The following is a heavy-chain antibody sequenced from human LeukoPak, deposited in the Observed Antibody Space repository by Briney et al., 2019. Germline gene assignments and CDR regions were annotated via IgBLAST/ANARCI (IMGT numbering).Heavy chain of an antibody. CDR1: GFTFGNYA. D-gene: IGHD3-10*01. CDR2: ISGSGDST. Sequence: GGSLRLSCAASGFTFGNYALSWVRQAPGKGLEGVSAISGSGDSTYYADSVKGRFTISRDNSKNTLYLQMTSLRAEDTAIYYCAKDRRSNGSGSPSGYMDVWGKGTTVTVSS. J-gene: IGHJ6*03. V-gene: IGHV3-23*01. CDR3: AKDRRSNGSGSPSGYMDV.